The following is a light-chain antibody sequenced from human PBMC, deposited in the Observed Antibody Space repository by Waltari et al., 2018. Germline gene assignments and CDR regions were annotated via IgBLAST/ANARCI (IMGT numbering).Light chain of an antibody. CDR2: STN. Sequence: QFVLVQLPAASATPGQRVIISCSGNPANIGNNPVHWYKPLPGTAPKVLIYSTNQRPSGVPYRFSGSKSGTSASLAISGLQSEDEADYYCSTWDDTLNGRVFGGGTKLTVL. V-gene: IGLV1-44*01. CDR1: PANIGNNP. CDR3: STWDDTLNGRV. J-gene: IGLJ3*02.